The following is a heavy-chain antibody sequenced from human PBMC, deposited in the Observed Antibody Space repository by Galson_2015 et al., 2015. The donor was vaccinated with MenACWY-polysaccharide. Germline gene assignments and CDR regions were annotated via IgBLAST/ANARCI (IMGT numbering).Heavy chain of an antibody. CDR2: MNPKTGDT. V-gene: IGHV1-8*02. J-gene: IGHJ3*01. D-gene: IGHD3-9*01. CDR1: GYTFPNFD. CDR3: ARVDLDYKALTGYYRPIDF. Sequence: SVKVSCKASGYTFPNFDINWVRQATGHGLEWMGWMNPKTGDTGYAQMFQGRLTMTRNTSINTAYMELHSLTSDDTAAYYCARVDLDYKALTGYYRPIDFWGQGTMVTVSS.